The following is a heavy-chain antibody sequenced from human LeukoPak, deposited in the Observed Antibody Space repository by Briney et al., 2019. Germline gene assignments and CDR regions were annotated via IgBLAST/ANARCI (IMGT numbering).Heavy chain of an antibody. V-gene: IGHV3-49*04. CDR2: IRSKAYGGTT. CDR1: GFTFGDYA. D-gene: IGHD3-3*01. J-gene: IGHJ6*03. CDR3: TRGHVLRFLEWLPNYYYYYYMDV. Sequence: PGRSLRLSCTASGFTFGDYAMSWVRQAPGKGLEWVGFIRSKAYGGTTEYAAPVKGRFTISRDDSKSIAYLQMNSLKTEDTAVYYCTRGHVLRFLEWLPNYYYYYYMDVWGKGTTVTVSS.